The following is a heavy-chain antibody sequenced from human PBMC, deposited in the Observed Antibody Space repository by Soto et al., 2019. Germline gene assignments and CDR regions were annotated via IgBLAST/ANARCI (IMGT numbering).Heavy chain of an antibody. D-gene: IGHD1-1*01. CDR2: ISGRGAST. V-gene: IGHV3-23*01. J-gene: IGHJ6*03. CDR3: AKGVNWNDYYYMDV. CDR1: GFTFSSYA. Sequence: GWSLRLSCAASGFTFSSYAMSWVRQAPAKGLEWVSAISGRGASTYYADSMKGRFTISRDNSKNTLYLQMISLRAEDTAVYYCAKGVNWNDYYYMDVWGKGTTVTVSS.